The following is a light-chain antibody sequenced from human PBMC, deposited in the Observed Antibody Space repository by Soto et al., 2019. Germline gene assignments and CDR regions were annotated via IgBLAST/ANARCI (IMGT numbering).Light chain of an antibody. CDR1: QDITIY. V-gene: IGKV1-33*01. CDR3: QQYDSLPPFT. CDR2: DAS. J-gene: IGKJ3*01. Sequence: DIPMTQSPSSLSASVGDRVTITCQASQDITIYLNWYQQKPGKAPKLLIYDASNLETGVPSRFSGSGSGTNFTFTISGLLPEDIATYYCQQYDSLPPFTFGPGTKVDFK.